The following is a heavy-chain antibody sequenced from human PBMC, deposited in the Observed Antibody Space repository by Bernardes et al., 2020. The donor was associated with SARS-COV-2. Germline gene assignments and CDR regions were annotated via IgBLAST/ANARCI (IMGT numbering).Heavy chain of an antibody. Sequence: GGSLRLSCAASGFTFKNFGMSWVRQAPGKGLEWVSAISGSGGSTYYADSVKGRFTISRDNSKNTLYLQMNSLRAEDTAVYYCAKDMLLLASAQGANGAFDIWGQGTMVTVSS. D-gene: IGHD2-15*01. CDR3: AKDMLLLASAQGANGAFDI. V-gene: IGHV3-23*01. J-gene: IGHJ3*02. CDR2: ISGSGGST. CDR1: GFTFKNFG.